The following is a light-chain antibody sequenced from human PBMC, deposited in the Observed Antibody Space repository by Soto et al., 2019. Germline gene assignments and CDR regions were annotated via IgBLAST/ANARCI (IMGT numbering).Light chain of an antibody. CDR1: QRVGSN. CDR2: GIS. J-gene: IGKJ5*01. CDR3: QQYTSWPIT. V-gene: IGKV3-15*01. Sequence: ELGLRQSQPTLSVSPGERATLSCRASQRVGSNFLAWYQQKPGQAPRLLIYGISARAIGVPDRFSGSGSGTEFTLTISSLQSEDFAVYYCQQYTSWPITFGQGTRLEIK.